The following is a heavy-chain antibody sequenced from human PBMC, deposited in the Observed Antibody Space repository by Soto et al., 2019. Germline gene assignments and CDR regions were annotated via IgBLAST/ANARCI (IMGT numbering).Heavy chain of an antibody. D-gene: IGHD2-15*01. J-gene: IGHJ6*02. V-gene: IGHV1-18*01. CDR3: ARGQGEYCSGGSCYANYYYNGMDV. CDR1: GYTFFSYG. Sequence: QVQLVQSGAEVKKPGASVKVSCKASGYTFFSYGVSWVRQAPGQGLEWMGWITAYNGHTNYAQKFQGGVTLTTDTTTSTAYMEVRSLRSDDTAVYYCARGQGEYCSGGSCYANYYYNGMDVWGQGTTVTVSS. CDR2: ITAYNGHT.